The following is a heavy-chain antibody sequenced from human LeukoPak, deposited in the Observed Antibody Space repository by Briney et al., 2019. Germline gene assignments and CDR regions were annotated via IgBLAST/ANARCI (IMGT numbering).Heavy chain of an antibody. CDR1: GFTFNGSA. D-gene: IGHD3-22*01. CDR2: IRSKAKSYAT. J-gene: IGHJ4*02. CDR3: ASTPYYYDSSDYSTRKPADY. V-gene: IGHV3-73*01. Sequence: AGGSLRLSCAASGFTFNGSAMHWVRQASGKGLEWVGRIRSKAKSYATAYAASVKGRFTISRDDSTNTAYLQMNSLKTEDTAPYYRASTPYYYDSSDYSTRKPADYWGQGTLVTVSS.